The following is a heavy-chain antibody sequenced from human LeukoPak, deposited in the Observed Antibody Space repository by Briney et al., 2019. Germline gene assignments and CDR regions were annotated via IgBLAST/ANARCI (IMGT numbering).Heavy chain of an antibody. D-gene: IGHD6-13*01. CDR1: GFTFSNYA. J-gene: IGHJ4*02. V-gene: IGHV3-23*01. Sequence: GGSLRLSCAASGFTFSNYAMTWVRQAPGKGLEWVSGVGGRGTFYAESVRGRFTISRDNSKNMLFLQMNSLRGDDTAVYYCAKELAAADNPAFDYWGQGILVTVSS. CDR2: VGGRGT. CDR3: AKELAAADNPAFDY.